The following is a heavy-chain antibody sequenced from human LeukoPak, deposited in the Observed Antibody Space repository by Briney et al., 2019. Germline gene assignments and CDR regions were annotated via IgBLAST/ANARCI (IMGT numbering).Heavy chain of an antibody. Sequence: SETLSLTCTVSGASVSSSSYYWGWIRQPPGKGLEWIGSIYYSGSTYYNPSLKSRVTISVDTSKNQFSLKLSSVTAADTAVYYCARRDSQGWFDPWGQGTLVTVSS. J-gene: IGHJ5*02. CDR1: GASVSSSSYY. CDR3: ARRDSQGWFDP. D-gene: IGHD5-24*01. CDR2: IYYSGST. V-gene: IGHV4-39*07.